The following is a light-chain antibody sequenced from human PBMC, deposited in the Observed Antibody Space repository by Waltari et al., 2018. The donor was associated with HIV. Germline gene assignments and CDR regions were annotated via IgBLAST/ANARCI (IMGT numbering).Light chain of an antibody. CDR2: AAS. CDR1: QNILND. CDR3: QQSYTTPRT. Sequence: DIKMTQSPASLSASVGDRVTSTCRASQNILNDLNWYRQKPGKAPNLLLYAASSLQSGVPSRFSGSGSGTDFTLTISDLQPEDFATYYCQQSYTTPRTFGQWTKVQI. V-gene: IGKV1-39*01. J-gene: IGKJ1*01.